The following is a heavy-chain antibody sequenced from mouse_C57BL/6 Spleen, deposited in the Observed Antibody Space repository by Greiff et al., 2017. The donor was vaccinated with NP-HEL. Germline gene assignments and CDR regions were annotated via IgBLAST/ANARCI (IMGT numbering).Heavy chain of an antibody. Sequence: VQLQQSGPELVKPGASVKISCKASGYTFTDYYINWVKQRPGQGLEWIGWIFPGSGSTYYNEKFKGKATLTVYKSSSTAYMLLSSLTSEDSAVYFCARSMDYGIYAMDYWGQGTSVTVSS. CDR2: IFPGSGST. J-gene: IGHJ4*01. V-gene: IGHV1-75*01. D-gene: IGHD1-2*01. CDR1: GYTFTDYY. CDR3: ARSMDYGIYAMDY.